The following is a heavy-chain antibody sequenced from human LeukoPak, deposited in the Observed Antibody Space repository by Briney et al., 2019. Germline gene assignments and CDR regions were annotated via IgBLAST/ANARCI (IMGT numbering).Heavy chain of an antibody. V-gene: IGHV3-23*01. CDR2: ISGSGGST. D-gene: IGHD2-15*01. CDR1: GFTFSSYA. J-gene: IGHJ4*02. CDR3: AKTYYCSGGSCYSGVFGY. Sequence: GGSLRLSCAASGFTFSSYAMSWVRQAPGKGLEWVSAISGSGGSTYYADSVKGRFTISRDNSKNTLYLQMNSLRAEDTAVYYCAKTYYCSGGSCYSGVFGYWGQGTLVTVSS.